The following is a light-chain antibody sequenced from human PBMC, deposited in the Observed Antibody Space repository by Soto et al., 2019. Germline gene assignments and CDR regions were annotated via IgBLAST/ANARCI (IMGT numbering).Light chain of an antibody. CDR3: QQYGSSPSIT. V-gene: IGKV3-20*01. CDR1: QSIATNY. J-gene: IGKJ5*01. Sequence: EIVLTQSPGTLSMSPGERATLSCRASQSIATNYLAWYQQRPGQAPRLLIYGASNRATGIPDRFSGSGFETDFTLTISRLEPEDLAVYYCQQYGSSPSITFGQGTRLDIK. CDR2: GAS.